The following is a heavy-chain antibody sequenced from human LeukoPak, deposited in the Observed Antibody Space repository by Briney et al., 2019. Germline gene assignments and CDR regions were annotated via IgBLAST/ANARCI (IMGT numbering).Heavy chain of an antibody. CDR1: GFTFTSSA. CDR2: IFVGSGNT. J-gene: IGHJ4*02. CDR3: AAYCGGDCLNDY. Sequence: SVKVSCKASGFTFTSSAMQWVRQARGQRLEWIGWIFVGSGNTNYAQKFQERVTITRDMSTSTAYMELSSLRSEDTAVYYCAAYCGGDCLNDYWGRGTLVTVSS. D-gene: IGHD2-21*01. V-gene: IGHV1-58*02.